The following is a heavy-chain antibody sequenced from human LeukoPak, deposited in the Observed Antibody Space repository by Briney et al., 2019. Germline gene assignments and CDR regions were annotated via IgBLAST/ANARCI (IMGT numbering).Heavy chain of an antibody. CDR3: ATYSGSYWGGNWFDP. CDR1: GGTFSSYA. J-gene: IGHJ5*02. V-gene: IGHV1-69*04. Sequence: SVKVSCKASGGTFSSYAISWVRQAPGQGLEWMGRIIPIFGIAKYAQKFQGRVTITADKSTSTAYMELSSLRSEDTAVYYCATYSGSYWGGNWFDPWGQGTLVTVSS. CDR2: IIPIFGIA. D-gene: IGHD1-26*01.